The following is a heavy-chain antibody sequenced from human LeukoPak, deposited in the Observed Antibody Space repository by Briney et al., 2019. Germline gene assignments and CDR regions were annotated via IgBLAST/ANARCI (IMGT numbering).Heavy chain of an antibody. Sequence: SQTLSLTCTVSGGSISSGDYYWSWIRQPPGKGLEWIGYIYYSGSTYYNPSLKSRVTISVDTSKNQFSLKLSSVTAADTAVYYCARIVAWYDAFDVWGQGTMVTVSS. CDR3: ARIVAWYDAFDV. V-gene: IGHV4-30-4*01. J-gene: IGHJ3*01. CDR2: IYYSGST. CDR1: GGSISSGDYY. D-gene: IGHD5-12*01.